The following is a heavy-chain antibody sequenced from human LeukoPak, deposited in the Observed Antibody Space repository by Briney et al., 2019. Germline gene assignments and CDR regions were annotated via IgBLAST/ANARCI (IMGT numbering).Heavy chain of an antibody. CDR3: ARHQSPYGSGSYYNVDYYYMDV. Sequence: GESLKISCKGSGYSFTSYWICWVRQMPGKGLEWMGIIYPGDSDTRYSPSFQGQVTISADKSISTAYLQWSSLKASDTAMYYCARHQSPYGSGSYYNVDYYYMDVWGKGTTVTVSS. V-gene: IGHV5-51*01. CDR1: GYSFTSYW. J-gene: IGHJ6*03. D-gene: IGHD3-10*01. CDR2: IYPGDSDT.